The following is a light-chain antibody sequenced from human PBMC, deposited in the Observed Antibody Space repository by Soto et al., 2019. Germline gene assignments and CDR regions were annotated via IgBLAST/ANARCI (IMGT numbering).Light chain of an antibody. Sequence: IVLTQSPGTLSLSPGERATLSWRASQTGSNSYLAWYQHKSGQAPRLLIYGVYTRASGIPDRFSGSGSGTEFTLIITRLEPEDSAVYFCQHYGYSQWTFGQGTKVDI. CDR1: QTGSNSY. V-gene: IGKV3-20*01. J-gene: IGKJ1*01. CDR3: QHYGYSQWT. CDR2: GVY.